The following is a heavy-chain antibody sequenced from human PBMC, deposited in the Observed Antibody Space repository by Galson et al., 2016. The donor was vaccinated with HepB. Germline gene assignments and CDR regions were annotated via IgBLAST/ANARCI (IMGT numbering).Heavy chain of an antibody. Sequence: SLRLSCAASGFSFSSYAMSWVRQAPGKGLEWVSAISGSGAGTYYADSVKGRFTISRDNSKNTLYLQMNSLRAEDTAVYYGAKGVGWLSPGTFDYWGQGTLVTVSS. J-gene: IGHJ4*02. D-gene: IGHD3-3*01. CDR1: GFSFSSYA. CDR3: AKGVGWLSPGTFDY. CDR2: ISGSGAGT. V-gene: IGHV3-23*01.